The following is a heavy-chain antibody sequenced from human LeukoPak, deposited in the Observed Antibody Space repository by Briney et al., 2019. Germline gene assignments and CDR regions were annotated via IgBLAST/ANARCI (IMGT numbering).Heavy chain of an antibody. CDR1: GFTFSSYG. CDR2: IWYDGSNK. J-gene: IGHJ4*02. CDR3: ARDPRVYCSGGSCYSENYFDY. Sequence: GGSLRLSCAASGFTFSSYGMHWVRQAPGKGLEWVAVIWYDGSNKYYADSVKGRFTISRDNSKNTPYLQMNSLRAEDTAVYYCARDPRVYCSGGSCYSENYFDYWGQGTLVTVSS. D-gene: IGHD2-15*01. V-gene: IGHV3-33*01.